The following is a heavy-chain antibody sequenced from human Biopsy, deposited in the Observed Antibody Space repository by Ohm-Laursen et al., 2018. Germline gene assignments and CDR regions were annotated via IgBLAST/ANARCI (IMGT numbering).Heavy chain of an antibody. CDR2: ISSGGTTI. J-gene: IGHJ6*02. CDR1: GFPFSDYY. V-gene: IGHV3-11*01. Sequence: SLRLSCAASGFPFSDYYMRWIRQAPGKGLEWVSYISSGGTTIYYADSVKGRSTISRDNAENSLYLQMNSLRADDTAVYYCARDTRWSPYHMDVWGQGTTVTVSS. CDR3: ARDTRWSPYHMDV. D-gene: IGHD4-23*01.